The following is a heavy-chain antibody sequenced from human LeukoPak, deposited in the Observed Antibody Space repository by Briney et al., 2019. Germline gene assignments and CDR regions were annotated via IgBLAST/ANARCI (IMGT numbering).Heavy chain of an antibody. Sequence: ASVKVSCKASGYTFTGYYMHWVRQAPGQGLEWMGWINPNSGGTNYAQKFQGRVTMTRDTSISTAYMELSRLRSDDTAVCYCARDHGYCSSTSCYNWFDPWGQGTLVTVSS. D-gene: IGHD2-2*01. V-gene: IGHV1-2*02. J-gene: IGHJ5*02. CDR2: INPNSGGT. CDR1: GYTFTGYY. CDR3: ARDHGYCSSTSCYNWFDP.